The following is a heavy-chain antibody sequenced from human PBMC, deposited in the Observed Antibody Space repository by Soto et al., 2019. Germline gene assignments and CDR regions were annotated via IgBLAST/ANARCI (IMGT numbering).Heavy chain of an antibody. D-gene: IGHD3-10*01. CDR3: ASSYGSGYRAFDY. Sequence: QVQLVQSGAEVKRPGSSVKVSCKASGDTFNFYSINWVRQAPGLGLEWMGRVNPIVSMSNYAQKFQGRVPMTADKSTSTDYMELSSLRAEDTAIYYCASSYGSGYRAFDYWGQGALVTVSS. J-gene: IGHJ4*02. V-gene: IGHV1-69*02. CDR2: VNPIVSMS. CDR1: GDTFNFYS.